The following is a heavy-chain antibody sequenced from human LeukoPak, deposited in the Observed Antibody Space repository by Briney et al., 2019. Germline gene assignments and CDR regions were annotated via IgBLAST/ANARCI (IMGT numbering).Heavy chain of an antibody. Sequence: PGGSLRLSCAASGFTFSSYGMHWVRQAPGKGLEWVAVISYDGSNKYYADSVKGRFTISRDNSKNTLYLQMNSLRAEDTAVYYCAKDPGSGNYYYYGMDVWGQGTTVTVSS. CDR2: ISYDGSNK. CDR3: AKDPGSGNYYYYGMDV. D-gene: IGHD3-10*01. J-gene: IGHJ6*02. V-gene: IGHV3-30*18. CDR1: GFTFSSYG.